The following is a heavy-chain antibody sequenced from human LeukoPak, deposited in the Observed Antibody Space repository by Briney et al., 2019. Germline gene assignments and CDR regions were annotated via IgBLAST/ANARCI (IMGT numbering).Heavy chain of an antibody. CDR3: ARDRYDVGVAFDF. V-gene: IGHV1-18*01. D-gene: IGHD3-9*01. CDR2: IRVHNGDT. J-gene: IGHJ3*01. CDR1: GYMFAVFG. Sequence: GASVKVSCKASGYMFAVFGITWVRQAPGQGLEWMGSIRVHNGDTNYAQKFQGRLTMTTDTSATTAYMELRSLKPDDTAVYYCARDRYDVGVAFDFWGQGTMVTVSS.